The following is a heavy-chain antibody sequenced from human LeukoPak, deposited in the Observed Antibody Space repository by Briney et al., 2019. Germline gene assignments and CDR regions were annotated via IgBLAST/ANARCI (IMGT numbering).Heavy chain of an antibody. CDR2: IRYDGTNK. CDR1: GFTFSSYG. V-gene: IGHV3-30*02. CDR3: AKDGVRYSYGSHFDY. D-gene: IGHD5-18*01. Sequence: GGSLRLSCAASGFTFSSYGMYWVRQAPGKGLEWVAFIRYDGTNKYYADSVKGRFTISRDNSKNTLYLQMNSLRAEDTAVYYCAKDGVRYSYGSHFDYWGQGTLVTVSS. J-gene: IGHJ4*02.